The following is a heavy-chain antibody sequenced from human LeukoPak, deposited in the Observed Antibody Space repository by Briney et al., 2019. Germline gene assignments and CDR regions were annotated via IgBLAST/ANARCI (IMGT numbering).Heavy chain of an antibody. CDR1: GYTFTGYY. V-gene: IGHV1-2*02. CDR2: INPNSGGT. CDR3: ARGGSGSYFSWLDP. D-gene: IGHD3-10*01. J-gene: IGHJ5*02. Sequence: ASVKVSCKASGYTFTGYYIHWVRQAPGQGLECVAWINPNSGGTNYAQKFQGRVTMTRDTSISTAYMELSRLRSDDTAVYYCARGGSGSYFSWLDPWGQGTLVTVSS.